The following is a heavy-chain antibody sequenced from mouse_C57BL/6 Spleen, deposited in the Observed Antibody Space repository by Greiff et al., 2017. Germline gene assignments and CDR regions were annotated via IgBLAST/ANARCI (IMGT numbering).Heavy chain of an antibody. Sequence: VQLQQSGAELARPGASVKLSCKASGYTFTSYGISWVKQRPGQGLEWIGEIYPRSGNTYYNEKFKGKATLTADKSSSTAYMELRSLTSEDSAVYVCARFYYDYDEDWYFDVWGTGTTVTVSS. CDR2: IYPRSGNT. D-gene: IGHD2-4*01. CDR1: GYTFTSYG. CDR3: ARFYYDYDEDWYFDV. V-gene: IGHV1-81*01. J-gene: IGHJ1*03.